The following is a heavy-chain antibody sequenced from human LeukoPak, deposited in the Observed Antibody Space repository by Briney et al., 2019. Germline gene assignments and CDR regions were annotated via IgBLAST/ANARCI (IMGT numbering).Heavy chain of an antibody. CDR3: AKRSGGPSPFDY. Sequence: GGSLRLSCAASGFTFSSYGMTWVRQAPGKGLEWVSVISGAGRSTYYADSVKGRFTISRDNSKNTLYLQMNSLRADDTAMYYCAKRSGGPSPFDYWGQGALVTVSS. J-gene: IGHJ4*02. CDR2: ISGAGRST. V-gene: IGHV3-23*01. CDR1: GFTFSSYG. D-gene: IGHD3-3*01.